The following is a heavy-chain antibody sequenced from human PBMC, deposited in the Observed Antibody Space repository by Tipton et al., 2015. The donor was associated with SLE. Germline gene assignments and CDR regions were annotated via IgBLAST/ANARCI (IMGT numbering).Heavy chain of an antibody. V-gene: IGHV4-31*03. CDR1: GGSISSGGYY. J-gene: IGHJ1*01. D-gene: IGHD3-22*01. Sequence: TLSLTCTVSGGSISSGGYYWSWIRQHPGKGLEWIGYIYYSGSTYYNPSLKSRVTISVDTSKNQFSLKLSSVTAADTAVYYCASLDSSGYYEYFHHWGQGTLVTVSS. CDR3: ASLDSSGYYEYFHH. CDR2: IYYSGST.